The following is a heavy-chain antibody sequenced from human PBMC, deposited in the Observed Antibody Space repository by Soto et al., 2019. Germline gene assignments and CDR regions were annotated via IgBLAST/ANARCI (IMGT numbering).Heavy chain of an antibody. J-gene: IGHJ4*02. V-gene: IGHV3-30-3*01. CDR2: ISYDGSNK. CDR3: ARDTEGY. Sequence: QVQLVESGGGVVQPGRSLRLSCAASGFTFSSYAMHWVRQAPGKGLEWVAVISYDGSNKYYADSVKGRFTISRDNSKNTLYLQMNSLRDEDTAVYYCARDTEGYWGQGTLVTVSS. CDR1: GFTFSSYA.